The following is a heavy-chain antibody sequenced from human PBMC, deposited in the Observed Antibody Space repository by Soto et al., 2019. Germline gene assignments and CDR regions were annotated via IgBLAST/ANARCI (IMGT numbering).Heavy chain of an antibody. CDR2: ISSSSSTV. CDR1: GFTFSSYS. D-gene: IGHD3-10*01. Sequence: GSLRLSCAASGFTFSSYSMNWVRQAPGKGLEWLSYISSSSSTVYYADSVKGRFTISRDNAKKSLYLQMNSLRDDDTAVYYCVRDPYSYGSGSYLSWGQGTLVTAPQ. CDR3: VRDPYSYGSGSYLS. V-gene: IGHV3-48*02. J-gene: IGHJ5*02.